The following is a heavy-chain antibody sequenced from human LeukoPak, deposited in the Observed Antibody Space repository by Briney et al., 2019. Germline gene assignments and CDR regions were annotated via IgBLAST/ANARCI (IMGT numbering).Heavy chain of an antibody. CDR2: FSGTDGGT. CDR1: GFTVSSYG. CDR3: AKDPRYCSGGSCYAPYYYYYYMDV. J-gene: IGHJ6*03. V-gene: IGHV3-23*01. Sequence: PGGSLRLSCAASGFTVSSYGMTWVRQAPGKGLEWVSSFSGTDGGTYYADSVKGRFTISRDNAKNSLYLQMNSLRAEDTAVYYCAKDPRYCSGGSCYAPYYYYYYMDVWGKGTTVTVSS. D-gene: IGHD2-15*01.